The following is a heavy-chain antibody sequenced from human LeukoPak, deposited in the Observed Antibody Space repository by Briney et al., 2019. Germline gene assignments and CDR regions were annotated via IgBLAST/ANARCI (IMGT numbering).Heavy chain of an antibody. CDR1: GYSITSHY. Sequence: SETLSLTCVVPGYSITSHYWSWIRQSPGKGLEWIGNIFAGGTTNYNPSLKSRVSISMDTSKNQFSLKMTSVTAADTAIYFCARGLWFGEQDGLGIWGPGTVVTVAS. V-gene: IGHV4-59*11. J-gene: IGHJ3*02. D-gene: IGHD3-10*01. CDR3: ARGLWFGEQDGLGI. CDR2: IFAGGTT.